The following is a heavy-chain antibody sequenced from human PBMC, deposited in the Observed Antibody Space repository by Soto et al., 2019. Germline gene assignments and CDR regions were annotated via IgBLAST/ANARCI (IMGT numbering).Heavy chain of an antibody. D-gene: IGHD6-25*01. CDR2: IRKDGSQR. V-gene: IGHV3-7*05. CDR1: EFAFSSYW. CDR3: ARDVSPGSSGLYFDAFDI. J-gene: IGHJ3*02. Sequence: EVHLVESGGGLVQPGGSLTLSCAASEFAFSSYWMTWVRQAPGKGLEWVANIRKDGSQRSYLDSVRGRFTISRDNSKNSLYLQMNSLRAEDTAMYFCARDVSPGSSGLYFDAFDIWGQGTRVTVSS.